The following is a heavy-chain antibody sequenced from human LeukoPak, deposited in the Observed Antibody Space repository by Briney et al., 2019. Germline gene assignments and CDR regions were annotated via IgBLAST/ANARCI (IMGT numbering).Heavy chain of an antibody. CDR1: GGTFSSYA. Sequence: SVKVSCKASGGTFSSYAITWVRQAPGQGLEWMGRIIPILGIANYAQKFQGRVTIIADKSTSTAYMERSSLRSEDTAVYYCARDLYSGHEGNAFDIWGQGTMVTVSS. V-gene: IGHV1-69*04. CDR2: IIPILGIA. CDR3: ARDLYSGHEGNAFDI. D-gene: IGHD5-12*01. J-gene: IGHJ3*02.